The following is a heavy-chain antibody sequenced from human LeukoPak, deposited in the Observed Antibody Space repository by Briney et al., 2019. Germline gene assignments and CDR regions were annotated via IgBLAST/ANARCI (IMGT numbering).Heavy chain of an antibody. CDR3: AKGPYYDSSGYFDY. D-gene: IGHD3-22*01. V-gene: IGHV3-23*01. CDR1: GFTFSSYA. J-gene: IGHJ4*02. CDR2: ISGSGGSA. Sequence: GGSLRLSCAASGFTFSSYAMSWVRQAPGKGLEWVSAISGSGGSAYYADSVKGRFTISRDNSKNTLYLQMNSLRAEDTAVYYCAKGPYYDSSGYFDYWGQGTLVTVSS.